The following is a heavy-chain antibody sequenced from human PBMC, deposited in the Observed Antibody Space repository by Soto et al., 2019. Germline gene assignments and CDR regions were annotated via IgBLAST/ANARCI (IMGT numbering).Heavy chain of an antibody. J-gene: IGHJ4*02. D-gene: IGHD2-2*01. V-gene: IGHV3-23*01. CDR1: GFTFSSYA. CDR2: ISGSGGST. Sequence: EVQLLESGGGLVQPGGSLRLSCAASGFTFSSYAMSWVRQAPGKGLEWVSAISGSGGSTYYADSVKGRFTISRDNSKNTLYPQMNSLRAEDTAVYYGAKHRWCVLVPAASPYFDYWGQGTLVTVS. CDR3: AKHRWCVLVPAASPYFDY.